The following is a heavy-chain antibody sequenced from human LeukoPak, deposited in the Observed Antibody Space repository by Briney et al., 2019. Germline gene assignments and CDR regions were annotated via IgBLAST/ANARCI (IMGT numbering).Heavy chain of an antibody. V-gene: IGHV3-23*01. D-gene: IGHD4-17*01. CDR1: GFTFSSYA. CDR2: ISGSGGST. Sequence: PGGSLRPSCAASGFTFSSYAMSWVRQAPGKGLEWVSAISGSGGSTYYADSVKGRFTISRDYSKNTLYLQMNSLRAEDTAVYYCAKIRTVTTSPGWYFDLWGRGTLVTVSS. J-gene: IGHJ2*01. CDR3: AKIRTVTTSPGWYFDL.